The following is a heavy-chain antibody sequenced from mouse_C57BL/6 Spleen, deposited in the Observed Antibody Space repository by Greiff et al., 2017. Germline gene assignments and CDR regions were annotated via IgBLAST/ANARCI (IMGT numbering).Heavy chain of an antibody. Sequence: QVQLQQPGAELVKPGASVKISCKASGYAFSSYWMNWVKQRPGQGLEWIGQIYPGDGDTNYNGKFKGKATLTADKSSSTAYMQLSSLTSEDSAVYFCARDWAYAMDYWGQGTSVTVSS. V-gene: IGHV1-80*01. D-gene: IGHD4-1*01. CDR1: GYAFSSYW. CDR2: IYPGDGDT. J-gene: IGHJ4*01. CDR3: ARDWAYAMDY.